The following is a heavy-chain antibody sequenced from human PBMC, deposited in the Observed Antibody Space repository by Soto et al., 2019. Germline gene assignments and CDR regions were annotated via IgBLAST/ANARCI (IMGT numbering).Heavy chain of an antibody. CDR1: GGSISSSSYY. J-gene: IGHJ6*03. Sequence: SETLSLTCTVSGGSISSSSYYLGWIRHPPGKVREWIWGIYYSGSTYYNPSLQSRVTISGDTSKNHFSLKLSSVPAADTAVYYCARPSYRTVKDIVVVPAAPGGDYYYYYMDVWGKGTTVTVSS. D-gene: IGHD2-2*01. CDR2: IYYSGST. V-gene: IGHV4-39*01. CDR3: ARPSYRTVKDIVVVPAAPGGDYYYYYMDV.